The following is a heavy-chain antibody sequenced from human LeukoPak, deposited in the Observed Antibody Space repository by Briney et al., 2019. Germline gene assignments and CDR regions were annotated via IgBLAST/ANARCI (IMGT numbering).Heavy chain of an antibody. V-gene: IGHV4-59*01. CDR2: IYYSGST. CDR3: ARTSYYYDSSGYYYGYFQH. Sequence: PSETLSLTCTVSGGSISSYYWSWIRQPPGKGLEWIGYIYYSGSTNYNPSLKSRVTISVDTSKNQFSLKLSSVTAADTAVYYCARTSYYYDSSGYYYGYFQHWGQGTLVTVSS. J-gene: IGHJ1*01. D-gene: IGHD3-22*01. CDR1: GGSISSYY.